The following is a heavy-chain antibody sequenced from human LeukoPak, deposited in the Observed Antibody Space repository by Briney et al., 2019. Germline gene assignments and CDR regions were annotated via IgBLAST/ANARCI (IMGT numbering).Heavy chain of an antibody. CDR1: GDSVSSTNYY. Sequence: SETLSLTCTVSGDSVSSTNYYWGWIRQPPGRGLEWIASIRYSESAYYSPSLKRRATISVDTSKNQFSLRLRSLTATDTAVYYCATQDSSHYWGRGTLVTVSS. CDR2: IRYSESA. D-gene: IGHD3-22*01. J-gene: IGHJ4*02. V-gene: IGHV4-39*01. CDR3: ATQDSSHY.